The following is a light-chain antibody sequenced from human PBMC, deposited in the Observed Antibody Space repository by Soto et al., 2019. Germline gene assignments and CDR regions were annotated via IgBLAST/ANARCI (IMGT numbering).Light chain of an antibody. CDR2: GAS. Sequence: EIVLTQSPGTLSLSPGERATLSCRASQSVSSSYLSWYQQKPGEAPRILIYGASSRATGIPDRFSGSGSGTAFTLTISRLEPEDFAVYYCQQYGSSPLTFGGGTKVEIK. CDR1: QSVSSSY. V-gene: IGKV3-20*01. J-gene: IGKJ4*01. CDR3: QQYGSSPLT.